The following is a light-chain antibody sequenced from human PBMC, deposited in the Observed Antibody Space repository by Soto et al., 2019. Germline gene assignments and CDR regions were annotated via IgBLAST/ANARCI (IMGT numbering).Light chain of an antibody. CDR1: SCDVGSDNL. V-gene: IGLV2-23*02. J-gene: IGLJ7*01. CDR2: EVT. CDR3: CSYTGSHVG. Sequence: QSALTQPASVSGSPGPAITISCTGTSCDVGSDNLVSWYQHHPGKAPKLMIYEVTKRPSGVSNRFSGSKSDNTASLTISGLQAEDEAEYYCCSYTGSHVGFGGGTQLPVL.